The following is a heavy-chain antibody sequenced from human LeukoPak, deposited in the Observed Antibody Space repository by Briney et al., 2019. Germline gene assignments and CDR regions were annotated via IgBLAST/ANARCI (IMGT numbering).Heavy chain of an antibody. CDR1: GFTFSSDW. Sequence: AGSLRLSCAASGFTFSSDWMSWVRQAPGKGLEWVANIKQDGSEKYYVDSVKGRFTISRDNAKNSLYLQMNSLRAEDTAVYYCARDDIVLMVYAPWGQGTTVTVSS. J-gene: IGHJ6*02. V-gene: IGHV3-7*01. D-gene: IGHD2-8*01. CDR2: IKQDGSEK. CDR3: ARDDIVLMVYAP.